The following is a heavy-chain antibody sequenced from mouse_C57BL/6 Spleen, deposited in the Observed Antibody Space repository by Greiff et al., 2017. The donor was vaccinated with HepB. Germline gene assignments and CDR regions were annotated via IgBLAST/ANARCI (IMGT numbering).Heavy chain of an antibody. V-gene: IGHV14-4*01. CDR2: IDPENGDT. CDR1: GFNIKDDY. D-gene: IGHD1-1*01. CDR3: TKRGSSPYYFDY. Sequence: DVKLVESGAELVRPGASVKLSCTASGFNIKDDYMHWVKQRPEQGLEWIGWIDPENGDTEYASKFQGKATITADTSSNTAYLQLSSLTSEDTAVYYCTKRGSSPYYFDYWGQGTTLTVSS. J-gene: IGHJ2*01.